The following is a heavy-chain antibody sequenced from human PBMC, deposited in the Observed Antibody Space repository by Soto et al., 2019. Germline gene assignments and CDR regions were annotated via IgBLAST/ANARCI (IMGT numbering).Heavy chain of an antibody. Sequence: WGSLRVSCAPSVFTFSIYDMDWVGQATGKGLDLVSAIGTAGDPYYPGSVKGRFTISRENAKNSLYLQMNSLRAGDTAVYYCARAGYYYGSGSYNYYYYGMDVWGQGTTVTVSS. J-gene: IGHJ6*01. CDR1: VFTFSIYD. D-gene: IGHD3-10*01. V-gene: IGHV3-13*05. CDR2: IGTAGDP. CDR3: ARAGYYYGSGSYNYYYYGMDV.